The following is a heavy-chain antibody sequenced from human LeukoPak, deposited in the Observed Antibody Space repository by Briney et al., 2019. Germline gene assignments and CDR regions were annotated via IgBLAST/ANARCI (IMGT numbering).Heavy chain of an antibody. Sequence: GGSLRLSCEASGFSLSISGMSWVRQAPGKGLEWVSRVSTSGGSTYYADSVKGRFTISRDNSKNTLYLQMNSLRAEDTAIYYCAKQAYDSPRTDFDYWGQGTLVTVSS. CDR2: VSTSGGST. D-gene: IGHD3-22*01. CDR3: AKQAYDSPRTDFDY. V-gene: IGHV3-23*01. CDR1: GFSLSISG. J-gene: IGHJ4*02.